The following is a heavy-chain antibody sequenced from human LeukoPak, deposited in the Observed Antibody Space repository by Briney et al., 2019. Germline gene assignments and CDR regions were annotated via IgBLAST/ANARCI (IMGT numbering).Heavy chain of an antibody. D-gene: IGHD2-15*01. CDR3: AGGPAGGYFQH. CDR1: GGSISSSRYY. J-gene: IGHJ1*01. CDR2: VYYGGST. V-gene: IGHV4-39*01. Sequence: SETLSLTCTVSGGSISSSRYYWGWIRQPPGKGLEWIGNVYYGGSTYYNPSLKSRVTISVDTSKNQFSLKLSSVTAADTAVYYCAGGPAGGYFQHWGQGTLVTVSS.